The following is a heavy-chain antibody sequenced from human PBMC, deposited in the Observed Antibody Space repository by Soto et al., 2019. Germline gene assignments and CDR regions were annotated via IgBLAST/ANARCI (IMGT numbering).Heavy chain of an antibody. CDR3: ATLYMVRGVRTFDY. CDR1: GGSISSGGYY. Sequence: QVQLQESGPGLVKPSQTLSLTCTVSGGSISSGGYYWSWIRQHPEKGLEWIGYIYYTGSTYYNPSLKSRVTISVDTSKNQFSLKLSSVTAADTAVYYCATLYMVRGVRTFDYWGQGTLVTVSS. D-gene: IGHD3-10*01. CDR2: IYYTGST. J-gene: IGHJ4*02. V-gene: IGHV4-31*03.